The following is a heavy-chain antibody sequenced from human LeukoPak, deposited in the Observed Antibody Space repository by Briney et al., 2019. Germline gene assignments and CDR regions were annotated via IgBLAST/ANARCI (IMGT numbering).Heavy chain of an antibody. V-gene: IGHV4-30-2*01. CDR1: GASIRSGGYY. CDR3: ARDAGNDYGDSGGDAFDI. CDR2: IYHSGSP. Sequence: SQTLSLTCTVSGASIRSGGYYWTWIRQPPGKGLEWIGYIYHSGSPYYNPSLKSRVTMSLDRSKNQFSLKLNSVTAADTAVYFCARDAGNDYGDSGGDAFDIWGQGTMVTVSS. J-gene: IGHJ3*02. D-gene: IGHD4-17*01.